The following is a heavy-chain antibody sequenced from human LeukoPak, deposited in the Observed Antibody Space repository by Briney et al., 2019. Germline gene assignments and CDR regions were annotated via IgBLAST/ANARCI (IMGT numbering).Heavy chain of an antibody. CDR3: ARAYSGYDFFDY. V-gene: IGHV1-69*13. D-gene: IGHD5-12*01. CDR1: GGTLSRYA. J-gene: IGHJ4*02. Sequence: ASVKVSCKASGGTLSRYAISWVRQAPGQGLEWMGGIIPIFGTANYAQKFQGRVTITADESTSTAYMEVSSLRSEDTAVYYCARAYSGYDFFDYWGQGILVTVSS. CDR2: IIPIFGTA.